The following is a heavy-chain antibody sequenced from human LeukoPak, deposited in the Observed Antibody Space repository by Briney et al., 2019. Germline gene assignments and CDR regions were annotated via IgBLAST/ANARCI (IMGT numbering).Heavy chain of an antibody. CDR2: IYYSGST. J-gene: IGHJ4*02. V-gene: IGHV4-59*12. CDR1: GGSISSYY. CDR3: ARDRGGDYGDYPYFDY. D-gene: IGHD4-17*01. Sequence: SETLSLTCTVSGGSISSYYWSWIRQPPGKGLEWIGCIYYSGSTNYNPSLKSRVTISVDTSKNQFSLKLSSVTAADTAVYYCARDRGGDYGDYPYFDYWGQGTLVTVSS.